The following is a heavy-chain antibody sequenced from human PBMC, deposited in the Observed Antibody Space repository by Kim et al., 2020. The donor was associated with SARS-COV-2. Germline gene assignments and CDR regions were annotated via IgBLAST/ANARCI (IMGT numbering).Heavy chain of an antibody. D-gene: IGHD3-16*01. J-gene: IGHJ4*02. V-gene: IGHV3-73*01. Sequence: ASVKGRFTISRDDPKNTAYLQMNSLKTGDTAVYYCRAYSDITPAGFGQGYWGQGTSVTVSS. CDR3: RAYSDITPAGFGQGY.